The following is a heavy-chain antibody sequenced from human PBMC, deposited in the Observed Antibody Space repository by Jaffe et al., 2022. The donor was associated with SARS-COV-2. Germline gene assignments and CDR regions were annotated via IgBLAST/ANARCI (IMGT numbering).Heavy chain of an antibody. V-gene: IGHV1-3*01. Sequence: QVQLVQSGAEVKKPGASVKVSCKASGYTFTSYAMHWVRQAPGQRLEWMGWINAGNGNTKYSQKFQGRVTITRDTSASTAYMELSSLRSEDTAVYYCASTISSYCSSTSCYALDPWGQGTLVTVSS. CDR3: ASTISSYCSSTSCYALDP. CDR2: INAGNGNT. J-gene: IGHJ5*02. CDR1: GYTFTSYA. D-gene: IGHD2-2*01.